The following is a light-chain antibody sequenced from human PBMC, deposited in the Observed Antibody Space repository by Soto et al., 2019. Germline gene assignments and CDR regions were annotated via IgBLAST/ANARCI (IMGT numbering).Light chain of an antibody. Sequence: EIVLTQSPGTLSLSPGERATLSCSASQSVSSSYLAWYKQKPXKANSLTXXXAXRXXXXIPDRFSGSGSGTDFNLTISRLEPEDFAVYYCQQYGSSITFGQGTRLEIK. CDR3: QQYGSSIT. J-gene: IGKJ5*01. CDR2: XAX. CDR1: QSVSSSY. V-gene: IGKV3-20*01.